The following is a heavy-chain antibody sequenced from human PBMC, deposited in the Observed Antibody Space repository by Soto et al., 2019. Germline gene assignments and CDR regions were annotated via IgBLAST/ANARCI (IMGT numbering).Heavy chain of an antibody. J-gene: IGHJ5*02. CDR3: ARDRQLGIVYWFDP. CDR1: SGSISSSNW. D-gene: IGHD6-6*01. V-gene: IGHV4-4*02. Sequence: SETLSLTCAVSSGSISSSNWWSWVRQPPGRGLEWIGEIYHSGSTNYNPSLKSRVTISVDKSKNQFSLKLSSVTAADTAVYYCARDRQLGIVYWFDPWGQGTLVTVSS. CDR2: IYHSGST.